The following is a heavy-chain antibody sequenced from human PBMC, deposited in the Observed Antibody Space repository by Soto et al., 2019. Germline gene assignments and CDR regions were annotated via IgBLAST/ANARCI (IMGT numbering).Heavy chain of an antibody. CDR1: GGTFSSYA. J-gene: IGHJ4*02. V-gene: IGHV1-69*01. D-gene: IGHD1-26*01. Sequence: QVQLVQSGAEVKKPGSSVKVSCKASGGTFSSYAISWVRQAPGQGLEWMGGIIPIFGTANYAQKFQGRVTITADESASTAYMEMRSLRSEDTAVYYCEREEGAGGSYPPPFDYWGQGTLVTVSS. CDR2: IIPIFGTA. CDR3: EREEGAGGSYPPPFDY.